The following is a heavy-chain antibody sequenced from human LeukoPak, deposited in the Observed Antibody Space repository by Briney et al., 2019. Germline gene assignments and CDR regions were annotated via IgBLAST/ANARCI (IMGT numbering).Heavy chain of an antibody. CDR3: ARRSGYDLV. CDR1: GYIFTTFW. D-gene: IGHD5-12*01. V-gene: IGHV5-51*01. J-gene: IGHJ4*02. CDR2: IYPGDSDT. Sequence: GESLMISCKASGYIFTTFWIGWVRQMPGKGLEWMGIIYPGDSDTRYSPSFQGQVTISVDKSISTTYLQWNSLKASDTAMYFCARRSGYDLVWGQGTLVTVSS.